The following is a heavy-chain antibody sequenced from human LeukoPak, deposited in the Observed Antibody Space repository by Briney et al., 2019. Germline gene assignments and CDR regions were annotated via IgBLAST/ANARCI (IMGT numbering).Heavy chain of an antibody. CDR2: INHSGST. CDR3: TRQGIAVAGTGYYYYYMDI. J-gene: IGHJ6*03. CDR1: GGSFSGYY. Sequence: TSETLSLTCAVYGGSFSGYYWSWIRQPPGKGLEWIGEINHSGSTNYNPSLKSRVTISVDTSKNQFSLKLSSVTAADTAVYYCTRQGIAVAGTGYYYYYMDIWGKGTTVTISS. V-gene: IGHV4-34*01. D-gene: IGHD6-19*01.